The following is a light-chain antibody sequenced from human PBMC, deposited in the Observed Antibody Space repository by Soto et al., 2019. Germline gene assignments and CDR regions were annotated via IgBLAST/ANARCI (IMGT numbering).Light chain of an antibody. CDR1: QTIRDF. CDR3: QQSFSTPRT. CDR2: AAS. V-gene: IGKV1-39*01. J-gene: IGKJ1*01. Sequence: DIQMTQSPSSLSASLGDRVTITCRASQTIRDFLNWYQHKPGKAPKLLIYAASSLQGGVPSRFSGSGSGTNFTLTISGLQSEDLATYFCQQSFSTPRTFGQGTKVEIK.